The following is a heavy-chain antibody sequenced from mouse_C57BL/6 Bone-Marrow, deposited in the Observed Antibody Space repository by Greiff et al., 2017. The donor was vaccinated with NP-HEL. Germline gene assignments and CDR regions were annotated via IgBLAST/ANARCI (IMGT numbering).Heavy chain of an antibody. CDR1: GYAFTNYL. D-gene: IGHD3-1*01. V-gene: IGHV1-54*01. CDR3: ARSSAY. CDR2: INPGSGGT. J-gene: IGHJ4*01. Sequence: QVQLQQSGAELVRPGTSVKLSCKASGYAFTNYLIEWVKQRPGQGLEWIGVINPGSGGTNYNEKFKGKATLTADKSSSTAYMQLSSLTSEDSAVYFCARSSAYWGQGTSVTVSS.